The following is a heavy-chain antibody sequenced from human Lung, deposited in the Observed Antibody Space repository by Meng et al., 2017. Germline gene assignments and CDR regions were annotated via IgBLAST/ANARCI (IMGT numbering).Heavy chain of an antibody. V-gene: IGHV4/OR15-8*02. J-gene: IGHJ4*02. CDR3: ASWIYSCGWQ. CDR1: GGSISSIDW. CDR2: IYHGGDT. D-gene: IGHD6-19*01. Sequence: QLELPESGPGLVKPSGTLSLTCVVSGGSISSIDWWSWVRQPPGKGLEWIGEIYHGGDTNYNPSLKSRVTIAIDRSKNQFSLKLSSVTAADTAVYYCASWIYSCGWQWGQGTLVTVSS.